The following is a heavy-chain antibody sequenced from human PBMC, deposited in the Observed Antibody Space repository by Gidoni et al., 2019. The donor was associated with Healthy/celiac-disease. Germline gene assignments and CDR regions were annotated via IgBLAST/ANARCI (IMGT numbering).Heavy chain of an antibody. Sequence: QVQLVESGGGVVQPGRSLRLHCAASGFTFSSYGMHWFRQAPGKGLEWVSVISYDGSNKYYADSVKGRFTISRDNSKNTLYLQMNSLRAEDTAVYYCARESSSWYVYYYMDVWGKVPTVTVSS. CDR2: ISYDGSNK. CDR1: GFTFSSYG. CDR3: ARESSSWYVYYYMDV. J-gene: IGHJ6*03. V-gene: IGHV3-30*03. D-gene: IGHD6-13*01.